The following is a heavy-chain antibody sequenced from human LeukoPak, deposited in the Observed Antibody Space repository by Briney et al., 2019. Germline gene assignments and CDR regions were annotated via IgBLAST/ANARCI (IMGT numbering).Heavy chain of an antibody. Sequence: PGGSLRLSCVASGFTFSNYWMHWVRQAPGKGLEWVSAISGSGGSTYYADSVKGRFTISRDNSKNTLYLQMNSLRAEDTAVYYCAEPEGGYYDIRPDWGQGTLVTVSS. CDR2: ISGSGGST. CDR3: AEPEGGYYDIRPD. CDR1: GFTFSNYW. V-gene: IGHV3-23*01. D-gene: IGHD3-22*01. J-gene: IGHJ4*02.